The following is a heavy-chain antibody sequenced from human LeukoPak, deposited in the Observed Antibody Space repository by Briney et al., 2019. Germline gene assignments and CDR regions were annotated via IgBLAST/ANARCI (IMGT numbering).Heavy chain of an antibody. V-gene: IGHV3-43*02. CDR2: ISGDGGST. Sequence: HPGGSLRLSCAASGFTFDDYAMHWVRQAPGKGLEWVSLISGDGGSTYYADSVKGRFTISRDNSKNSLYLQMNSLRTEDTALYYCAKGKGRYYGSGSYGRWFDPWGQGALVTVSS. CDR1: GFTFDDYA. D-gene: IGHD3-10*01. CDR3: AKGKGRYYGSGSYGRWFDP. J-gene: IGHJ5*02.